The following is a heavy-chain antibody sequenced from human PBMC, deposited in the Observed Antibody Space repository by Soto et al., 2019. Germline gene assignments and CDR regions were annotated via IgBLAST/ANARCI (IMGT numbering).Heavy chain of an antibody. V-gene: IGHV4-34*01. D-gene: IGHD6-13*01. CDR1: GGSFSGYY. J-gene: IGHJ4*02. Sequence: QVQLQQWGAGLLKPSETLSLTCAVYGGSFSGYYWSWIRQPPGKGLEWIGEINHSGSTNYNPSLKSRVSISVDTSKNQFSLKLSSVTAADTAVYYCARGTIASAGTWLGCYDYWGQGTLVTVSS. CDR2: INHSGST. CDR3: ARGTIASAGTWLGCYDY.